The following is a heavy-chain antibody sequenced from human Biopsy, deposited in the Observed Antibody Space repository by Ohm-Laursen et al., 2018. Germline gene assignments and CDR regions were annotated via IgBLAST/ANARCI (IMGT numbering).Heavy chain of an antibody. CDR3: ARDYQPTIITIHYYYYGMDV. CDR2: INPYNGDT. CDR1: GYTFIHYG. Sequence: ASVKVSCKASGYTFIHYGFSWVRQAPGQGLEWMGWINPYNGDTNYAQKLQGRVTMTTDTSTSTAYMELRSLRSADTAVYYCARDYQPTIITIHYYYYGMDVWGQGTTVTVSS. J-gene: IGHJ6*02. V-gene: IGHV1-18*01. D-gene: IGHD2-2*01.